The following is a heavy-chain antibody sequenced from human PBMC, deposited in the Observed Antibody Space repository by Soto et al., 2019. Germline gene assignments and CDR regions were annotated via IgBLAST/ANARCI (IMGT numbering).Heavy chain of an antibody. D-gene: IGHD3-10*01. V-gene: IGHV1-8*01. CDR2: MNPNSGNT. CDR1: GYTFTSYD. J-gene: IGHJ6*02. Sequence: GASVKVSCKASGYTFTSYDINWVRQATGQGLEWMGWMNPNSGNTGYAQKFQGRVTMTRNTSISTAYMGLSSLRSEDTAVYYCARGQMGLIWFADLPYGMDVWGQGITVTVSS. CDR3: ARGQMGLIWFADLPYGMDV.